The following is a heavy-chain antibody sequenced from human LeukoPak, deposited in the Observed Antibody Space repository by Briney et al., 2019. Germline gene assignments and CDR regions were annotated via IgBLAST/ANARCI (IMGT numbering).Heavy chain of an antibody. CDR3: ARGFSSTSWFDP. CDR2: IYTSGST. V-gene: IGHV4-4*07. J-gene: IGHJ5*01. CDR1: GGSISSYY. Sequence: PSQTLSLTCTVSGGSISSYYWSWIRQPAAKGLEWMGRIYTSGSTKYNPSLKSRVTMSVDTSKNQFSLKLSSVTAADTAVYYCARGFSSTSWFDPWGQGTLVTVSS. D-gene: IGHD2-2*01.